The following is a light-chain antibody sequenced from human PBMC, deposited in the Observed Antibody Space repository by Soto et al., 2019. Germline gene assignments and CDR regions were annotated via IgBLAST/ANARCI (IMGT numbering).Light chain of an antibody. CDR2: GAS. Sequence: EVVMTQSPATVSVSPGEGVTLSCRASQTISNDLAWYQQKPCQAPRLLTYGASTRATGVPARFSGGGSGTEFTLTISSLQSEDFAFYYCQQNNKWPPVTFGGGTKVEIK. V-gene: IGKV3-15*01. CDR1: QTISND. J-gene: IGKJ4*01. CDR3: QQNNKWPPVT.